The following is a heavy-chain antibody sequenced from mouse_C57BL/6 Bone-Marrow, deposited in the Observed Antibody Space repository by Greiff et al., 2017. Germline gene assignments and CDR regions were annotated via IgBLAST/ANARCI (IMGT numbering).Heavy chain of an antibody. CDR3: ARGRFDYAMDY. Sequence: QVQLKQPGAELVRPGSSVKLSCKASGYTFTSYWMHWVKQRPIQGLEWIGNIDPSDSETHYNQKFKDKATLTVDKSSSTAYMQLSSLTSEDSAVYYCARGRFDYAMDYWGQGTSVTVSS. CDR1: GYTFTSYW. CDR2: IDPSDSET. J-gene: IGHJ4*01. D-gene: IGHD1-1*01. V-gene: IGHV1-52*01.